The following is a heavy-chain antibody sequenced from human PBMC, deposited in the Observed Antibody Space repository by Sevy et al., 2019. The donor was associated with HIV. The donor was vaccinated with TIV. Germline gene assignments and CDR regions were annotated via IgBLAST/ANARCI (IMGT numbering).Heavy chain of an antibody. CDR3: AGDVNAYYDFWSGYYGYYYYGMDV. Sequence: GGSLRLSCAASGFTFSSYEMNWVRQAPGKGLEWVSYISSSGSTIYYADSVKGRFTISRDNAKNSLYLQMNSLRAEDTAVYYCAGDVNAYYDFWSGYYGYYYYGMDVWGQGTTVTVSS. CDR1: GFTFSSYE. V-gene: IGHV3-48*03. CDR2: ISSSGSTI. D-gene: IGHD3-3*01. J-gene: IGHJ6*02.